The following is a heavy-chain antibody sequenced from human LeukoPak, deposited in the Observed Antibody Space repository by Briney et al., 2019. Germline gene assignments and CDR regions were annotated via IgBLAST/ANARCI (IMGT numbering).Heavy chain of an antibody. V-gene: IGHV4-4*02. J-gene: IGHJ4*02. D-gene: IGHD3-22*01. CDR1: GGSISSSNW. CDR3: ARVGSGYYYETPYFDY. CDR2: IYHSGST. Sequence: SGTLSLTCAVSGGSISSSNWWSWVRQPPGKGLEWIGEIYHSGSTNYNPSLKSRATISVDTSKNQFSLKLSSVTAADTAVYYCARVGSGYYYETPYFDYWGQGTLVTVSS.